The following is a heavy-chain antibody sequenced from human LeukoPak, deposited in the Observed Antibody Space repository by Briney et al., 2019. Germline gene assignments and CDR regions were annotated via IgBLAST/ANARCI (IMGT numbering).Heavy chain of an antibody. Sequence: GGSLRLSCAASGFTFSSYDMRWVRQAPGKGLEWVSVISVNGDNKFYADSVKGRFTISRDNSKITLGLLMNSLSAEDTALYYCAKDSSFYYGSGTLPQDAFDMWGQGTMVTVSS. J-gene: IGHJ3*02. CDR1: GFTFSSYD. CDR2: ISVNGDNK. CDR3: AKDSSFYYGSGTLPQDAFDM. V-gene: IGHV3-23*01. D-gene: IGHD3-10*01.